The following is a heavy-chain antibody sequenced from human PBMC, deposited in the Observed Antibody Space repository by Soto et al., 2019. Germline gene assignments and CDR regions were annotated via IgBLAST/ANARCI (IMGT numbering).Heavy chain of an antibody. Sequence: SVTLSLTCTVADGYISSFYWRWIRQPPGKGLEWIGYIYYSGSTNYNPSLKSRVTISVDTSKNQFSLKLSSVTAADTAVYYCARRYGGTFDYWGQGTLVTVSS. J-gene: IGHJ4*02. D-gene: IGHD2-15*01. V-gene: IGHV4-59*08. CDR3: ARRYGGTFDY. CDR1: DGYISSFY. CDR2: IYYSGST.